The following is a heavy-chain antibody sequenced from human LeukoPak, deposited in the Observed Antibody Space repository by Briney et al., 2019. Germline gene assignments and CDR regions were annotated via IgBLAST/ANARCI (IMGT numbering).Heavy chain of an antibody. J-gene: IGHJ4*02. D-gene: IGHD4-17*01. Sequence: SETLSLTCTVSGGSISSYHWSWIRQPPGKGLEWIGYIYYSGSTNYNPPLKSRVTMSVDTSKNQFSLNLSSVTAADTAVYYCASLMTTVTTSDYWGQGTLVTVSS. V-gene: IGHV4-59*01. CDR3: ASLMTTVTTSDY. CDR2: IYYSGST. CDR1: GGSISSYH.